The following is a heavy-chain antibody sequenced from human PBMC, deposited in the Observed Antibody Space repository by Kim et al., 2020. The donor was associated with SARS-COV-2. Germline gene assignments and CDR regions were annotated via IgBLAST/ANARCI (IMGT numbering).Heavy chain of an antibody. D-gene: IGHD1-26*01. J-gene: IGHJ4*02. Sequence: NYSPSLKCRVSISLDTSTNQFSLNLNSVTAADTAVYYCAKFQSGTPWLFDYWGQGNLVTVSS. CDR3: AKFQSGTPWLFDY. V-gene: IGHV4-59*01.